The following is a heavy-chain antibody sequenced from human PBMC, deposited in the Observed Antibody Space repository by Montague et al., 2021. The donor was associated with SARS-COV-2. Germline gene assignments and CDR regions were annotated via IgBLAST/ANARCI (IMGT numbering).Heavy chain of an antibody. J-gene: IGHJ6*02. D-gene: IGHD2-15*01. V-gene: IGHV2-70*11. CDR1: GFSLSTSGMC. Sequence: PALVKPTQTLTLTCTFSGFSLSTSGMCVSWIRQPPGKALEWLVRIDWDDDKYYSTSLKTRLTISKDTSKNQVVLTMTNVDPVDTATYYCARIRGYCSGGSCYYYGMDVWGQGTTVTVSS. CDR3: ARIRGYCSGGSCYYYGMDV. CDR2: IDWDDDK.